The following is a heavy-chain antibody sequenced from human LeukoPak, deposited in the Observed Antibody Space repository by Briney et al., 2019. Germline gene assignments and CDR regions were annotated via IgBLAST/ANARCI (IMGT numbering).Heavy chain of an antibody. CDR2: IYSGGST. CDR1: GFTVSSNY. J-gene: IGHJ4*02. CDR3: ARYLGGEDYGALSY. V-gene: IGHV3-53*01. D-gene: IGHD4-17*01. Sequence: PGGSLRLSCAASGFTVSSNYMTWVRQAPGKGLEWVSLIYSGGSTYYADYVKGRFTISRDNSKNTLYLQMNSLRAEDTAVYYCARYLGGEDYGALSYWGQGTLVTVSS.